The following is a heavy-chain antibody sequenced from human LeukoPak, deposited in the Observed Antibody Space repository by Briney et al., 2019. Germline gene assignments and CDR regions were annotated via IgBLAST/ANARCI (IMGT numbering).Heavy chain of an antibody. CDR3: ARSLSRYEPPYYYYYMDV. V-gene: IGHV4-59*01. D-gene: IGHD3-9*01. J-gene: IGHJ6*03. CDR1: GVSISSYY. Sequence: SETLSLTCTVSGVSISSYYWSWIRQPPGKGLEWIGYIYYSGSTNYNPSPKSRVTISVDTSKNQFSLKLSSVTAADTAVYYCARSLSRYEPPYYYYYMDVWGKGTTVTVSS. CDR2: IYYSGST.